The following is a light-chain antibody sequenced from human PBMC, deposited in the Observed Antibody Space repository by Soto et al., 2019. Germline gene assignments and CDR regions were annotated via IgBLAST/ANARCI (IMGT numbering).Light chain of an antibody. J-gene: IGKJ4*01. CDR2: GAS. CDR1: QSVSRD. Sequence: EIVLTQSPSTLSWSPVERATLSCMASQSVSRDLAWYQQKPGQAPRLLIHGASTRATGIPVRFSGSGSGTEFTLTISSLQSEDFAVYYCQQYNSWPLTFGGGTKVDI. V-gene: IGKV3-15*01. CDR3: QQYNSWPLT.